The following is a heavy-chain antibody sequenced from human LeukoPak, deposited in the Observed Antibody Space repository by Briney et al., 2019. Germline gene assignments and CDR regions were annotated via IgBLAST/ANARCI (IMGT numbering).Heavy chain of an antibody. J-gene: IGHJ4*02. CDR2: IYYSGSP. Sequence: PSETLSLTCTVSGGSISNNNYYWAWIRQPPGKGLECIGSIYYSGSPYYNPSLKSRVTISVDRSKNQFSLRLSSVTAADAAVYYCARATAMVTYFDDWGQGTLVTVSS. D-gene: IGHD5-18*01. V-gene: IGHV4-39*07. CDR1: GGSISNNNYY. CDR3: ARATAMVTYFDD.